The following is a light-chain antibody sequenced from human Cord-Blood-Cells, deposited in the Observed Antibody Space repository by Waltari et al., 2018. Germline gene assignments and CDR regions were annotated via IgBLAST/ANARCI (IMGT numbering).Light chain of an antibody. V-gene: IGLV2-8*01. J-gene: IGLJ1*01. CDR3: SSYAGSNKNV. CDR1: SSDAGGYNS. CDR2: EVS. Sequence: QSALTQPPSASGSPGPSVTISCTGTSSDAGGYNSVSWYQQHPGKAPKLMIYEVSKRPSGVPDRFSGSKSGNTASLIVSGLQAEDEADYYCSSYAGSNKNVFGTGTKVTVL.